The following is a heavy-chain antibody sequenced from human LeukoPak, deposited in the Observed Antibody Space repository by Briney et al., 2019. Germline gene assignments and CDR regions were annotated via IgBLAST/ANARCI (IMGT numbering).Heavy chain of an antibody. V-gene: IGHV3-30-3*01. J-gene: IGHJ4*02. CDR1: GSSLSNYA. CDR3: AGDIIVGAPDYFDY. D-gene: IGHD1-26*01. Sequence: GGSLRLSCVASGSSLSNYAMHWVRQPPGEGLEWVAVISASGTIQIYTDSVKGRFTISRDNSKNTLYLQMNSLRPEDTAVYFCAGDIIVGAPDYFDYWGQGTLVTVSS. CDR2: ISASGTIQ.